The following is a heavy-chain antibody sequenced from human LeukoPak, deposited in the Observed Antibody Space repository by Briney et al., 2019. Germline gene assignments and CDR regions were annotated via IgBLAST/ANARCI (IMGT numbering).Heavy chain of an antibody. CDR2: ISDGGSRT. D-gene: IGHD6-19*01. CDR3: AKDARRSSGWYFFDH. CDR1: GFVFSCQD. V-gene: IGHV3-23*01. Sequence: GGSLRLSCAASGFVFSCQDMGWVRQAPGKGLEWVSAISDGGSRTYYADSVKGRFTISRDNSKNTLHLQMNSLRAEDTAVYYCAKDARRSSGWYFFDHWGQGTLVTVSS. J-gene: IGHJ4*02.